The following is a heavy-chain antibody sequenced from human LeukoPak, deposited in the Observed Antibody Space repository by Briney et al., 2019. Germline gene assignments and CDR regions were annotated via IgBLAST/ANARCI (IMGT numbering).Heavy chain of an antibody. Sequence: SETLSLTCTVSGGSISSSRYYWGWIRQPPGKGLEWIGSIYYSGSTYYNPSLKSRVTISVDTSKNQFSLKLSSVTAADTAVYYCAAGIAVAGTLYYYYYGMDVWGQGTTVTVSS. CDR3: AAGIAVAGTLYYYYYGMDV. V-gene: IGHV4-39*01. D-gene: IGHD6-19*01. J-gene: IGHJ6*02. CDR2: IYYSGST. CDR1: GGSISSSRYY.